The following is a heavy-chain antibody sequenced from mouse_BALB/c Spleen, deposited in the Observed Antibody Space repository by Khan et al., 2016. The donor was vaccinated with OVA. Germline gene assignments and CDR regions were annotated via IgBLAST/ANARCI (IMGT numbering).Heavy chain of an antibody. CDR3: ARGGYSSFAY. V-gene: IGHV1-5*01. D-gene: IGHD1-3*01. CDR1: GYSFTSNL. J-gene: IGHJ3*01. Sequence: VQLKQSGTVLARPGASVKMSCKASGYSFTSNLIHWVKQRPGQGLEWMGDIYPGNSDTTYNQKFKDKAKLTAGTSANTAYIELSSLTNEDSSVYYCARGGYSSFAYWGQGTLVTVSA. CDR2: IYPGNSDT.